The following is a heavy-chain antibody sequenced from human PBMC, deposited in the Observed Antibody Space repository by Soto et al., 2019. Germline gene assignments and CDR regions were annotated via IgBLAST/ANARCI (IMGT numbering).Heavy chain of an antibody. CDR2: ISSSSSYI. J-gene: IGHJ5*02. Sequence: EVQLVESGGGLVKPGGSLRLSCAASGFTFSSYGMNWVRQAPGKGLEWVSSISSSSSYIYYADSVKGRFTISRDNAKNSLYLQMNSLRAEDTAVYYCAREAGIAVAGTPRVDPWGQGILVTVSS. V-gene: IGHV3-21*01. D-gene: IGHD6-19*01. CDR1: GFTFSSYG. CDR3: AREAGIAVAGTPRVDP.